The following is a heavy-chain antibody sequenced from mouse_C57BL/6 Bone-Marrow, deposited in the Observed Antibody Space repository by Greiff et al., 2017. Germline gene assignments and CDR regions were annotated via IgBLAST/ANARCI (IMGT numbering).Heavy chain of an antibody. J-gene: IGHJ4*01. V-gene: IGHV1-26*01. CDR3: AIECIYDCYYDAMDY. Sequence: EVQLQQSGPELVKPGASVKISCKASGYTFTDYYMNWVKQSHGKSLEWIGDINPNNGGTSYNQKFKGKATLTVDKSSSTAYMELRSLTSEDSAVYYCAIECIYDCYYDAMDYWCQGTSVTVSS. CDR2: INPNNGGT. D-gene: IGHD2-3*01. CDR1: GYTFTDYY.